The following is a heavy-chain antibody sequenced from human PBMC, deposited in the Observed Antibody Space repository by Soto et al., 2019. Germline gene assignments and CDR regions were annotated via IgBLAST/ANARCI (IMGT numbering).Heavy chain of an antibody. J-gene: IGHJ4*01. V-gene: IGHV1-46*03. CDR3: ARASDSPYDSGGYFAI. D-gene: IGHD3-22*01. Sequence: AVPVPCKASGYTFTSYYMHWVRQAPAQGIEWMGIIKPSGGSTRYAQKFQGRVTITSDTSTSTAYMQLSSLMSEETAVYYCARASDSPYDSGGYFAIWGHGTLATVSS. CDR2: IKPSGGST. CDR1: GYTFTSYY.